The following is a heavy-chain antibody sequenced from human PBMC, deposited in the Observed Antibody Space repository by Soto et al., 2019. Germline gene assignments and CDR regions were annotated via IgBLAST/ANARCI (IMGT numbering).Heavy chain of an antibody. CDR2: IIPILGIA. J-gene: IGHJ4*02. V-gene: IGHV1-69*10. CDR3: ARDDYDSRGYYYEGEHSRPYYFDY. Sequence: ASVKVSCKASGGTFSSYAISWVRQAPGQGLEWMGGIIPILGIANYAQKFQGRVTITADKSTSTAYMELSSLRSEDTAVYYCARDDYDSRGYYYEGEHSRPYYFDYWGQGTLVTVSS. CDR1: GGTFSSYA. D-gene: IGHD3-22*01.